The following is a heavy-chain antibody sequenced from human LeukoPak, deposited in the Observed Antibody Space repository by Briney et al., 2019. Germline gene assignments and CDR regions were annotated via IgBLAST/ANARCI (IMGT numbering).Heavy chain of an antibody. CDR1: GGSFSGYY. D-gene: IGHD5-12*01. CDR3: VRLSGYDPQPDY. Sequence: ETLSLTCAVYGGSFSGYYWSWIRQPPGKGLEYVSAISSNGGSTYYADSVKGRFTISRDNSKNTLYLQMSSLRAEDTAVYYCVRLSGYDPQPDYWGQGTLVTVSS. V-gene: IGHV3-64D*06. CDR2: ISSNGGST. J-gene: IGHJ4*02.